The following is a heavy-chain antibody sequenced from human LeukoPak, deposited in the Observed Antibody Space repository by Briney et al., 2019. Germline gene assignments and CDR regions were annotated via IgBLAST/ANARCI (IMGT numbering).Heavy chain of an antibody. Sequence: GESLKIPCKGSGYSFTSYWIGWVRQMPGKGLEWMGIIYPGDSDTRYSPSFQGQVTISADKSISTAYLQWSSLKASDTAMYYCARHDSSGSGSYYSFDYWGQGTLVTVSS. D-gene: IGHD3-10*01. J-gene: IGHJ4*02. CDR3: ARHDSSGSGSYYSFDY. V-gene: IGHV5-51*01. CDR1: GYSFTSYW. CDR2: IYPGDSDT.